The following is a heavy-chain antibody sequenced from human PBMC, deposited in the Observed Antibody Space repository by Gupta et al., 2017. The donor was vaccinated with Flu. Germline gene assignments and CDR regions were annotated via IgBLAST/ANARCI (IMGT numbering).Heavy chain of an antibody. V-gene: IGHV3-74*01. CDR3: ARDGAGDCSGGSCYSWFDP. D-gene: IGHD2-15*01. Sequence: KGLVWVSRIKSEESSESYEDSVKGRFTISRDNAKNTLYLQMNSLRAEDTAVYYCARDGAGDCSGGSCYSWFDPWGQGTLVTVSS. CDR2: IKSEESSE. J-gene: IGHJ5*02.